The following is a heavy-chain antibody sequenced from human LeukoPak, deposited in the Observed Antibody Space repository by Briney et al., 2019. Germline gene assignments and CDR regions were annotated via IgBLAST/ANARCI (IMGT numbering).Heavy chain of an antibody. Sequence: PSETLSLTCTVSGGSISSYYWSWIRQPPGKGLEWIGYIHTGGGTSYIPSLKGRVTISIDTSKNQFSLKLSSVTAADSAVYCCARLTRLSTSPDRYYLDYWGQGTLVTVSS. D-gene: IGHD6-6*01. V-gene: IGHV4-4*09. J-gene: IGHJ4*02. CDR2: IHTGGGT. CDR1: GGSISSYY. CDR3: ARLTRLSTSPDRYYLDY.